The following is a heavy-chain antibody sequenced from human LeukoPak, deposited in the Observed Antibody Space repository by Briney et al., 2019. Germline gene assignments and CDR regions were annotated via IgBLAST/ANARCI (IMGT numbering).Heavy chain of an antibody. J-gene: IGHJ4*02. CDR2: IYYSGST. D-gene: IGHD3-10*01. CDR3: PVGSGGSGFDY. V-gene: IGHV4-39*01. CDR1: GGSISSSSYY. Sequence: PSETLSLTSTVSGGSISSSSYYWGWIRQPPGKGLEWIGSIYYSGSTYYNPSLKSRVTISVDTSKNQFSLKLSSVTAADTAVYYCPVGSGGSGFDYWGQGTLVTVSS.